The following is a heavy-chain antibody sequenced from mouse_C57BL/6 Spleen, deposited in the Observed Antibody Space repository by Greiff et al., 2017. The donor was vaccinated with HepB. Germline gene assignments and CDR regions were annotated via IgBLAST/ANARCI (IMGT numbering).Heavy chain of an antibody. CDR2: INPSSGYT. D-gene: IGHD1-1*01. J-gene: IGHJ3*01. V-gene: IGHV1-4*01. CDR1: GYTFTSYT. Sequence: VQLQESGAELARPGASVKMSCKASGYTFTSYTMHWVKQRPGQGLEWIGYINPSSGYTKYNQKFKDKATLTADKSSSTAYMQLSSLTSEDSAVYYCASYYYGAYWGQGTLVTVSA. CDR3: ASYYYGAY.